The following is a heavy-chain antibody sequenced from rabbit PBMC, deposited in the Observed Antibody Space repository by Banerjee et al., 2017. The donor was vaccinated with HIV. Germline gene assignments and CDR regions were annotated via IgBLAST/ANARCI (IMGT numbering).Heavy chain of an antibody. V-gene: IGHV1S40*01. CDR2: IWTGDATT. D-gene: IGHD8-1*01. Sequence: QSLEESGGGLVKPGASLTLTCKASGIDFSSDQDMCWVRQAPGKGLEWIACIWTGDATTHYASWAKGRFTISETSSTTVDLQMTSLTAADTATYFCARHIGYGSCYAFNLWGPGTLVTVS. J-gene: IGHJ4*01. CDR3: ARHIGYGSCYAFNL. CDR1: GIDFSSDQD.